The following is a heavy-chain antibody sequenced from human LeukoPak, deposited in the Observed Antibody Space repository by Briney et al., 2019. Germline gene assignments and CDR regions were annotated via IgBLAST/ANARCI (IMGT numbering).Heavy chain of an antibody. J-gene: IGHJ4*02. CDR3: VRDTGYGSGWYPGYY. V-gene: IGHV1-18*01. Sequence: ASVKFYCKASGYTFTSSGIHWVRQAPGQGLEWLGWINPYIVNTAYSQKIQGRVTMTRDTSMRTAYMELRRLRSDDTAFYCCVRDTGYGSGWYPGYYWGQGTLVTVS. CDR2: INPYIVNT. CDR1: GYTFTSSG. D-gene: IGHD6-19*01.